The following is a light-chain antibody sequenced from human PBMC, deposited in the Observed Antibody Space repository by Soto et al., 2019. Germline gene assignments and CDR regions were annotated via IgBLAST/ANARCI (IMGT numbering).Light chain of an antibody. CDR3: QQYGSSPRFT. V-gene: IGKV3-20*01. CDR2: GAS. CDR1: QSVSSSY. Sequence: EIVLTQSPGTLSLSPGERATLSCRASQSVSSSYLAWYQQKPGQAPRLLIYGASSRATGIPDRFSGSGSGTDFTLNISRLEPEDFAVYYCQQYGSSPRFTFGPGTKVDI. J-gene: IGKJ3*01.